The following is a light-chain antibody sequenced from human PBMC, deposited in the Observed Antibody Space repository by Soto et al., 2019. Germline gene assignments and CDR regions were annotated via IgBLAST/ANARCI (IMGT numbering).Light chain of an antibody. J-gene: IGLJ2*01. CDR2: LNSDGSH. V-gene: IGLV4-69*01. CDR3: QTWGTGTVV. CDR1: SGHSSYA. Sequence: QPVLTQSPSASASLGASVKLTCTLSSGHSSYAIAWHQQQPEKGPRYLMKLNSDGSHSKGDGIPDRFSGSSSGAERYLTXXXXXSEDEADYYCQTWGTGTVVFGGGTQLTVL.